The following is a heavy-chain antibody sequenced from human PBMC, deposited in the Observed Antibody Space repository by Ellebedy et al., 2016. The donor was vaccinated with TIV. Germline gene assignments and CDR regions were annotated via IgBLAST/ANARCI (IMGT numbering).Heavy chain of an antibody. CDR2: IYSDGNT. D-gene: IGHD2/OR15-2a*01. Sequence: GESLKISCTASGFTLSNYWMTWVRQAPGRGLEWVSLIYSDGNTNYADSVRGRFTISRDSSKNTLDLQMNSLRAEDTAVYYCARAGEYCDFPQNCYAMDVWGQGTTVTVSS. CDR3: ARAGEYCDFPQNCYAMDV. CDR1: GFTLSNYW. V-gene: IGHV3-53*01. J-gene: IGHJ6*02.